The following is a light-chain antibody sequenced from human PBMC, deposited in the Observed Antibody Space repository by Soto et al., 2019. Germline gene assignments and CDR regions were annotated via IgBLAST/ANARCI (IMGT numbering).Light chain of an antibody. CDR2: MAS. Sequence: DIQMTQSPSTLSASAGDRVTITCRASQSISPYLAWYQQKPGKAPKLLIYMASSLQSGVPSRFSGSGSGTEFPLTISRLQPDDFATYYCQQSNSYTWTFGQGTQVDIK. CDR1: QSISPY. J-gene: IGKJ1*01. V-gene: IGKV1-5*03. CDR3: QQSNSYTWT.